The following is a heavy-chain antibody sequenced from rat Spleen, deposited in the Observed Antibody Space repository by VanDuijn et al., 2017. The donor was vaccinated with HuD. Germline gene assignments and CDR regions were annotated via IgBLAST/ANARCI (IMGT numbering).Heavy chain of an antibody. Sequence: QVQLKESGPGLVQPSQTLSLTCTVSGFSLTSNSVSWVRQPPGKGLEWMGAIWSDGSTDYNSALKSRLSITRDTSRTQVFLKMNSLQTEDTAIYFCTRGPPRDDANYYYGYYFDYWGQGVMVTVSS. D-gene: IGHD1-12*02. J-gene: IGHJ2*01. CDR2: IWSDGST. CDR3: TRGPPRDDANYYYGYYFDY. CDR1: GFSLTSNS. V-gene: IGHV2-1*01.